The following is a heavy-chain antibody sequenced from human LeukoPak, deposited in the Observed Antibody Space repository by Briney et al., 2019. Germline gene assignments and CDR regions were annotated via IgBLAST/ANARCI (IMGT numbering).Heavy chain of an antibody. D-gene: IGHD7-27*01. CDR1: GFTFSDHH. CDR3: ARSPLGIAPFDY. CDR2: IRNKANRYTT. Sequence: GGSLRLSCAASGFTFSDHHMDWVRQAPGEGLEWVARIRNKANRYTTEYAASVKGRFAISRDDSENSLYLQMDSLKTEDTAVYYCARSPLGIAPFDYWGQGTLVTVSS. V-gene: IGHV3-72*01. J-gene: IGHJ4*02.